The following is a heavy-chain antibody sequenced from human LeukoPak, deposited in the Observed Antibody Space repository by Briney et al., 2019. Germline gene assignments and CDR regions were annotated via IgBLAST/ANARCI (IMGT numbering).Heavy chain of an antibody. CDR3: ARDWPTTSSTSCLCCYYYYMDF. Sequence: ASVKVSCKASGYTFTGYYMHWLRQAPGQGLEWMGWSNPNSGGTNYAQKLQGRVTMTTDTSTSTAYMELRSLRSDDTAVYYCARDWPTTSSTSCLCCYYYYMDFWGKGTTVTVSS. D-gene: IGHD2-2*01. CDR2: SNPNSGGT. CDR1: GYTFTGYY. J-gene: IGHJ6*03. V-gene: IGHV1-2*02.